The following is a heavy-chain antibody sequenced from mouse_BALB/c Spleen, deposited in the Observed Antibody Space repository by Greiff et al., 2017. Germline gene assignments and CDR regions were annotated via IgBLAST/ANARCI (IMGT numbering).Heavy chain of an antibody. CDR1: GYSFTSYW. V-gene: IGHV1S126*01. CDR3: ARGRSLDY. J-gene: IGHJ4*01. CDR2: IDPSDSET. Sequence: QVQLQQSGPQLVRPGASVKISCKASGYSFTSYWMHWVKQRPGQGLEWIGMIDPSDSETRLNQKFKDKATLTVDKSSSTAYMQLSSPTSEDSAVYYCARGRSLDYWGQGTSVTVSS.